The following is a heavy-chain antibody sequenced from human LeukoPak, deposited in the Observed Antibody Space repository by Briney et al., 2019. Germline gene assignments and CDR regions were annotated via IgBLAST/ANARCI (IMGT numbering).Heavy chain of an antibody. D-gene: IGHD6-13*01. CDR3: AKVYGAAAGYPLADY. CDR1: GFTFSSYA. CDR2: ISYDGSNK. J-gene: IGHJ4*02. Sequence: PGGSLRLSCAASGFTFSSYAMHWVRQAPGKGLEWVAVISYDGSNKYYADSVKGRFTISRDNSKNTLYLQMNSLRAEDTAVYYCAKVYGAAAGYPLADYWGQGTLVTVSS. V-gene: IGHV3-30-3*01.